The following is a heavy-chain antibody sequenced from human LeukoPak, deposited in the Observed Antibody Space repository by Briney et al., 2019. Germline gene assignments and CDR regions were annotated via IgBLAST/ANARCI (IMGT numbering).Heavy chain of an antibody. V-gene: IGHV3-11*04. Sequence: PGGSLRLSCAASGFTFSDYYMSWIRQAPGKGLEWVSYISSSGSTIYYADSVKGRFTISRDNAKNSLYLQMNSLRAEDTAVYYCARGGGWDIVVVVAEPFDYWGQGTLVTVSS. D-gene: IGHD2-15*01. J-gene: IGHJ4*02. CDR1: GFTFSDYY. CDR2: ISSSGSTI. CDR3: ARGGGWDIVVVVAEPFDY.